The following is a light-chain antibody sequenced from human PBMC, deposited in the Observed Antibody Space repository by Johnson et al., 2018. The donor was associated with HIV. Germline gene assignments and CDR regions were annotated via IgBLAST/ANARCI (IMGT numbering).Light chain of an antibody. CDR1: SSNIGNNY. V-gene: IGLV1-51*01. J-gene: IGLJ1*01. CDR2: DNN. Sequence: QSVLTQPPSVSAAPGQKVTISCSGSSSNIGNNYVSWYQQLPGIAPKLLIYDNNKRPSGIPDRFSGSKSGASATLDITGLQTGDVADYYCGTWDNSLNVYVFGTGTKVTVL. CDR3: GTWDNSLNVYV.